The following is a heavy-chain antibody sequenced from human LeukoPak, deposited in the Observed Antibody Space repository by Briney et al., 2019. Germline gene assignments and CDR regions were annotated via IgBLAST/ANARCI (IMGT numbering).Heavy chain of an antibody. CDR3: AKATGYLL. Sequence: QTGGSLRLSCAVSGFTFSSYGMSWVRQAPGKGLEWVSAISGSGRSTYYADSVKGRFTISRANSENTLYLQMNNLRAEDTAVYYCAKATGYLLWGQGTLVTVSS. CDR2: ISGSGRST. CDR1: GFTFSSYG. J-gene: IGHJ4*02. V-gene: IGHV3-23*01. D-gene: IGHD1-14*01.